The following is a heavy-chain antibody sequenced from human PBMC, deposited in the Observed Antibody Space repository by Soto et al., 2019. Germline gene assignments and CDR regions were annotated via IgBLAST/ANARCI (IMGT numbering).Heavy chain of an antibody. Sequence: GASVKVSCKASGYSFTNYDINWVRQATGQGLEWMGWMNPNSGNTTYAQKFQGRVTMTRNTSMSTAYMELSSLRSEDTAVYYCARDLSTIFGVVTKPPYYYYGMDVWGQGTTVTVSS. CDR2: MNPNSGNT. D-gene: IGHD3-3*01. CDR1: GYSFTNYD. CDR3: ARDLSTIFGVVTKPPYYYYGMDV. V-gene: IGHV1-8*01. J-gene: IGHJ6*02.